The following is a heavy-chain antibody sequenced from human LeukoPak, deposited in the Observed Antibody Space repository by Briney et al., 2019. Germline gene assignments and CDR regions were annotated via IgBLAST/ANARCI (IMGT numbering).Heavy chain of an antibody. CDR3: VLAPIEQLGIFQH. J-gene: IGHJ1*01. CDR1: GFTFSSYA. D-gene: IGHD6-13*01. CDR2: ISYDGSNK. Sequence: GGSLRLSCAASGFTFSSYAMHWVRQAPGKGLEWVAVISYDGSNKYYADSVKGRFTISRDNSKNTLYLQMNSLRAEDTAVYYCVLAPIEQLGIFQHWGQGTLVTVSS. V-gene: IGHV3-30-3*01.